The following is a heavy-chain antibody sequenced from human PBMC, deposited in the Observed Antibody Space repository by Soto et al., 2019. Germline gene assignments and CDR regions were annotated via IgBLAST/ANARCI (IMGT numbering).Heavy chain of an antibody. D-gene: IGHD4-17*01. CDR1: GFTFSSYG. CDR2: ISYDGSNK. Sequence: QVQLVESGGGVVQPGRSLRLSCAASGFTFSSYGMHWVRQGPGKGLEWVAIISYDGSNKYYADSVKGRFTISRDNSKNTLYLQMNSLRAEDTAVYYCAKDHDDYGDSFEDWGQGTLVTVSP. J-gene: IGHJ4*02. CDR3: AKDHDDYGDSFED. V-gene: IGHV3-30*18.